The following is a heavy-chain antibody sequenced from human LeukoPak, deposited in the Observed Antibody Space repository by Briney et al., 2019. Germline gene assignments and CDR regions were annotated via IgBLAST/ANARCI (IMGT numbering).Heavy chain of an antibody. J-gene: IGHJ4*02. D-gene: IGHD2-2*01. CDR3: ARGPTYQPIDY. Sequence: PSETLSLTCTVSGGSLSSYYWSWIRQPPGKGLEWIASIHYFGTTYYNPSLKSRVTISVDTSKNHFSLKLSSVTAADTAVYYCARGPTYQPIDYWGQGTLVTVSS. V-gene: IGHV4-59*05. CDR2: IHYFGTT. CDR1: GGSLSSYY.